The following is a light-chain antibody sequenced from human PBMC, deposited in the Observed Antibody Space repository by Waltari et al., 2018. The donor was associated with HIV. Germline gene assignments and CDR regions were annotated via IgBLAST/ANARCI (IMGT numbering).Light chain of an antibody. Sequence: EIVLTQSPGTLSLSPGERVTLSCRASQSFSSSYLALYQQKPGQAPRLLIYGASTRATGIPDRFSGSGSGTDFTLTISRLEPEDIAVYYCQQYGSSRVTFGPGTRVDIK. V-gene: IGKV3-20*01. CDR1: QSFSSSY. J-gene: IGKJ3*01. CDR3: QQYGSSRVT. CDR2: GAS.